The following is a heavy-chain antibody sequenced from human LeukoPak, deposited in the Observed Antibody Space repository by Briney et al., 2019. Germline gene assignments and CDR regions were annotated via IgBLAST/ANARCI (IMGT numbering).Heavy chain of an antibody. CDR2: IYYSGST. CDR1: GGSISSHY. V-gene: IGHV4-59*11. J-gene: IGHJ4*02. Sequence: PSETLSLTCTVSGGSISSHYWSWIRQPPGKGLEWIGYIYYSGSTNYNPSLKSRVIISVDTSKNQFSLKLSSVTAADTAVYYCASQYQLLWSFDYWGQGTLVTVSS. CDR3: ASQYQLLWSFDY. D-gene: IGHD2-2*01.